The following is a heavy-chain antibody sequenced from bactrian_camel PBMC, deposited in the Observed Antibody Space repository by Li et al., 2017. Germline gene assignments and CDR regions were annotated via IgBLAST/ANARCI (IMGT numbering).Heavy chain of an antibody. V-gene: IGHV3S40*01. CDR1: RLTATRTC. Sequence: DVQLVESGGGSVEAGGSLRLSCAASRLTATRTCLGWFRQAPGKEREGLAFVYMTGGGSPIYADSVKGRFTISQDDARTTLYLQINDLKPEDSAMYYCAAKRSQTSLYCNTGRMVGSYAYWGQGTQVTVS. CDR3: AAKRSQTSLYCNTGRMVGSYAY. CDR2: VYMTGGGSP. J-gene: IGHJ4*01. D-gene: IGHD1*01.